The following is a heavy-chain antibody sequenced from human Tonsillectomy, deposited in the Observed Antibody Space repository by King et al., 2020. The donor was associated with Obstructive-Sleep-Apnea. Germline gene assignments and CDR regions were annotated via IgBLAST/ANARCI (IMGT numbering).Heavy chain of an antibody. J-gene: IGHJ4*02. Sequence: VQLVESGGGVVQPGRSLRLSCAASGFTFSSYGMHWVRQAPGKGLEWVAFIRYDGSNKYYADSVKGRFTISRDNSKNTLYLQRNSLRAEDTAVYYCAKGDFDYWGQGTLVTVSS. CDR2: IRYDGSNK. CDR1: GFTFSSYG. V-gene: IGHV3-30*02. CDR3: AKGDFDY.